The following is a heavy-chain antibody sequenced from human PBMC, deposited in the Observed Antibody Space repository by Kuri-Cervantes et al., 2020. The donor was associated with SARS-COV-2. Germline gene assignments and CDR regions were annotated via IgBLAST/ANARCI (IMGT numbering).Heavy chain of an antibody. CDR1: GGSISSYY. D-gene: IGHD1-14*01. CDR2: IYYSGST. CDR3: ATCIAGDWFDP. V-gene: IGHV4-39*01. Sequence: GSLRLSCAVYGGSISSYYWGWIRQPPGKGLEWIGSIYYSGSTYYNPSLKSRVTISVDTSKNQFSLKLSSVTAADTAVYYCATCIAGDWFDPWGQGTLVTVSS. J-gene: IGHJ5*02.